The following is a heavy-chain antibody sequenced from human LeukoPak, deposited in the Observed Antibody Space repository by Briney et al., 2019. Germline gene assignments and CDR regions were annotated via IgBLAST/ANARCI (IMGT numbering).Heavy chain of an antibody. V-gene: IGHV3-30*02. CDR1: GFTFSYYA. Sequence: PGGSLRLSCAASGFTFSYYAIHRVRQAPGKGLEWVAFIRYDGTNKNYADSVKGRFTISRDNSKNTLYLQMNSLRAEDTAVYYCAKARTRGYSYGSFDYWGQGTLVTVSS. D-gene: IGHD5-18*01. CDR2: IRYDGTNK. J-gene: IGHJ4*02. CDR3: AKARTRGYSYGSFDY.